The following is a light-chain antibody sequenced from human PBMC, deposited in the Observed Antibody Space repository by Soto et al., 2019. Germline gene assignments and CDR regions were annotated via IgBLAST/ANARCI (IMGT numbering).Light chain of an antibody. Sequence: QSVLTQPPSASGTPGQRVTISCSGTSSSIGGNTVNWYQQLPGTAPKLLIYTDNQRPSGVPDRSSGSKSGTSASLAISGLQSGDEADYYCTAWDDSLNGYVFGTGTKLTVL. CDR2: TDN. J-gene: IGLJ1*01. V-gene: IGLV1-44*01. CDR3: TAWDDSLNGYV. CDR1: SSSIGGNT.